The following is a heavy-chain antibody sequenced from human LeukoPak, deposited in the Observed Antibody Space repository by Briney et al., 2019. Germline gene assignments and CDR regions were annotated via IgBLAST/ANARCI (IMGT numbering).Heavy chain of an antibody. CDR3: ARDGVYYGSGSYLNYFDY. V-gene: IGHV1-69*04. D-gene: IGHD3-10*01. CDR1: GGTFSSYA. CDR2: IIPILGIA. J-gene: IGHJ4*02. Sequence: SVKVSCKASGGTFSSYAISWVRQAPGQGLEWMGRIIPILGIANYAQKFQGRVTITADKSTSTAYMELSSLRSEDTAVYCCARDGVYYGSGSYLNYFDYWGQGTLVTVSS.